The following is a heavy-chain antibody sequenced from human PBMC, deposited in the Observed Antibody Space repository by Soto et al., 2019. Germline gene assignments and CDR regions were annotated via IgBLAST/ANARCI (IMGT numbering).Heavy chain of an antibody. J-gene: IGHJ4*02. CDR2: INAGNGNT. CDR1: GYTFTSYA. V-gene: IGHV1-3*01. D-gene: IGHD2-2*02. CDR3: ARGVGLYSNYDY. Sequence: QVQLVQSGAEVQKPGASVKVSCKASGYTFTSYAMHWVRQAPGQRLEWMGRINAGNGNTKYSQKFQGRVTITRDTSASTAYMELSSLRSEDTAVYYCARGVGLYSNYDYWGQGTLVTVSS.